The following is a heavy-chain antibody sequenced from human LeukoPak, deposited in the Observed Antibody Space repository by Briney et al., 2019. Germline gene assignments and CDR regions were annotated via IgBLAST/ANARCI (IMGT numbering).Heavy chain of an antibody. V-gene: IGHV4-61*03. CDR2: IYYSGST. CDR3: ASWNTAMVTYDY. J-gene: IGHJ4*02. D-gene: IGHD5-18*01. CDR1: GGSVSSGSYY. Sequence: SETLSLTCTVSGGSVSSGSYYWSWIRQPPGKGLEWIGYIYYSGSTNYNPSLKSRVTISVDTSKNHFSLKLSSVTAADTAVFYCASWNTAMVTYDYWGQGTLVTVSS.